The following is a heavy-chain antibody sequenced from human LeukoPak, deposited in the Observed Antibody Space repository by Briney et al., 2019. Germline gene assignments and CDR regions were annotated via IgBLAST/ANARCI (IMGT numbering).Heavy chain of an antibody. CDR3: ARDLKMGYSSGRYSWGTGSSNDY. V-gene: IGHV1-18*01. CDR1: GYTFTSYG. CDR2: ISPYNDNT. J-gene: IGHJ4*02. Sequence: ASVKVSCKASGYTFTSYGISWVRQAPGQGLEWMGWISPYNDNTNYAQKLQGRVTMTTDTSTSTAYMELRSLRSDDTAVYYCARDLKMGYSSGRYSWGTGSSNDYWGQGTLVTVSS. D-gene: IGHD6-19*01.